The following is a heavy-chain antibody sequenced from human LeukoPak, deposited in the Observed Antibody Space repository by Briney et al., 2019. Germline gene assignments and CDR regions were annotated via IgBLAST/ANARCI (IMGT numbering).Heavy chain of an antibody. CDR1: GFIFSRYW. D-gene: IGHD4-17*01. J-gene: IGHJ5*01. CDR3: YGDSYLFDS. CDR2: INQDGSEK. Sequence: GGSLRLSCATSGFIFSRYWMNWVRQAPGKGLEWVANINQDGSEKYYVDSVKGRFTISRDNAKSSLYLQMSNLTAEDTAVYYCYGDSYLFDSWGRGTLVTVSS. V-gene: IGHV3-7*01.